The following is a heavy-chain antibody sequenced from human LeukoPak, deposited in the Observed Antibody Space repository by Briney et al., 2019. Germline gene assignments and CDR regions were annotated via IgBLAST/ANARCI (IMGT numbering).Heavy chain of an antibody. J-gene: IGHJ4*02. CDR1: GFSLTNNY. Sequence: ASVKVSCKAFGFSLTNNYMNWVRQAPGQGLEWMGYMRPTDAYTGYAPKFQGRVTVTRDTSTNTLYMELSSLGSDDTAVYYCVREGAVALKHFDLWGQGTLLTVSS. CDR2: MRPTDAYT. CDR3: VREGAVALKHFDL. V-gene: IGHV1-46*01. D-gene: IGHD6-19*01.